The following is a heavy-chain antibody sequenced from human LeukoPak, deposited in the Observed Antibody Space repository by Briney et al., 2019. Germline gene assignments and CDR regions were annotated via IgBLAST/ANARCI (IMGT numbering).Heavy chain of an antibody. D-gene: IGHD6-19*01. CDR2: TYYRSKWYN. CDR3: ARAAIAVAGTADAFDI. Sequence: SQTLSLTCAISGDSVSSNSAAWNWIRQSPSRGLEWLGRTYYRSKWYNDYAVSVKSRITINPDTSKNQFSLQLNSVTPDDTAVYYCARAAIAVAGTADAFDIWDRGTMVTV. J-gene: IGHJ3*02. CDR1: GDSVSSNSAA. V-gene: IGHV6-1*01.